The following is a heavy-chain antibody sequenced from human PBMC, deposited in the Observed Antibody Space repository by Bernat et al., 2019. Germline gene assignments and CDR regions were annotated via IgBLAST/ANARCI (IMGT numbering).Heavy chain of an antibody. Sequence: QVQMVQSGAEVKKPGASVKVSCKASGYTFTDFYIHWVRQAPGQGLEWMGWINPNSGGTDYAQRFQGWVTMTRDASITTGYMELSRMSSDDTAVYYCASGGRSTSGGVDYFDFWGQGTLVTVSS. CDR2: INPNSGGT. CDR3: ASGGRSTSGGVDYFDF. D-gene: IGHD3-16*01. V-gene: IGHV1-2*04. CDR1: GYTFTDFY. J-gene: IGHJ4*02.